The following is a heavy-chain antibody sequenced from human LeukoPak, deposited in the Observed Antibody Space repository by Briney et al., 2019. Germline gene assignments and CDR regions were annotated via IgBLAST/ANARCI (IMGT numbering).Heavy chain of an antibody. J-gene: IGHJ3*02. Sequence: GGSLRLSCAASGFTFSSYAMHWVRQAPGKGLEWVAVISYDGSNKYYADFVKGRFTISRDNSKNTLYLQMNSLRAEDTAVYYCVVAGSSGSDAFDIWGQGTMVTVSS. V-gene: IGHV3-30-3*01. D-gene: IGHD3-22*01. CDR1: GFTFSSYA. CDR2: ISYDGSNK. CDR3: VVAGSSGSDAFDI.